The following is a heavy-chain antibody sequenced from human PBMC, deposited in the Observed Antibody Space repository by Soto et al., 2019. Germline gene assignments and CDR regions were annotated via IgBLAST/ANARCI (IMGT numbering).Heavy chain of an antibody. CDR1: GFTFSSYW. CDR2: IKQDGSEK. V-gene: IGHV3-7*01. J-gene: IGHJ4*02. CDR3: ARESHGYLDY. Sequence: GGSLRLSCAASGFTFSSYWKSWVRQAPGKGLEWVANIKQDGSEKYYVDSVKGRFTISRDNAKNSLYLQMNSLRAEDTAVYYCARESHGYLDYWGQGTLVTVSS.